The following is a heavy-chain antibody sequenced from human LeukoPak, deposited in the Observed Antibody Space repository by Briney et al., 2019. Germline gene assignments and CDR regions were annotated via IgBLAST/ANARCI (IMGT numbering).Heavy chain of an antibody. CDR3: AKDRSGNYDSSGRCFDY. CDR2: IWYDGSNK. CDR1: GFTFSSYG. V-gene: IGHV3-33*06. Sequence: GGSLRLSCAASGFTFSSYGMHWVRQAPGKGLEWVAVIWYDGSNKYYADSVKGRFTISRDNSKNTLYLQMNSLRAEDTAVYYCAKDRSGNYDSSGRCFDYWGQGTLVTVSS. J-gene: IGHJ4*02. D-gene: IGHD3-22*01.